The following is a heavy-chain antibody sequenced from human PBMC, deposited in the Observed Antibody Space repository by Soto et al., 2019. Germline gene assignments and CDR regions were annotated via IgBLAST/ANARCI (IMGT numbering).Heavy chain of an antibody. J-gene: IGHJ6*02. V-gene: IGHV1-69*13. CDR1: GGTFSSYA. Sequence: ASVKVSCKASGGTFSSYAISWVRQAPGQGLEWMRGIIPIFGTANYAQKFQGRVTITADESTSTAYVELSSLRSEDTAVYYCARVRDTAMGYYYYGMDVWGQGTTVTVSS. CDR3: ARVRDTAMGYYYYGMDV. CDR2: IIPIFGTA. D-gene: IGHD5-18*01.